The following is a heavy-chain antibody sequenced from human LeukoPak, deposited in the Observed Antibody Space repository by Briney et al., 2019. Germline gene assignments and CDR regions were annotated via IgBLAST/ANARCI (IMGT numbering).Heavy chain of an antibody. V-gene: IGHV4-61*02. CDR2: IYTSGNT. D-gene: IGHD1-26*01. J-gene: IGHJ4*02. Sequence: SETLSLTCTVSGGSISSGGYYWSWIRQPAGKGLEWIGRIYTSGNTVYNPSLKSRVIISRDTSKSQFSLRLTSVTAADTAVYYCARDVGASNFDYWGQGKLVTVSS. CDR1: GGSISSGGYY. CDR3: ARDVGASNFDY.